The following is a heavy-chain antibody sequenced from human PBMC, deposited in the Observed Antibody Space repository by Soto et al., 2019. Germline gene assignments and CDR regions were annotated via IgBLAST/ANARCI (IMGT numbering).Heavy chain of an antibody. V-gene: IGHV1-18*04. CDR1: GYTFTSYG. J-gene: IGHJ6*02. CDR3: ARDEYCSSTSCHTYYYYGMDV. CDR2: ISAYNGNT. D-gene: IGHD2-2*02. Sequence: SVKVSCKASGYTFTSYGISWVRQAPGQGLEWMGWISAYNGNTNYAQKLQGRVTMTTDTSTSAAYMELRSLRSDDTAVYYCARDEYCSSTSCHTYYYYGMDVWGQGTTVTVSS.